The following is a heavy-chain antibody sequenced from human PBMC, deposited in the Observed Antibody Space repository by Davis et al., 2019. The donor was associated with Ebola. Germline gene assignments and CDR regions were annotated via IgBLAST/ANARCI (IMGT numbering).Heavy chain of an antibody. V-gene: IGHV4-39*01. CDR3: ARLGRGGYDPFDY. CDR2: IYYSGST. D-gene: IGHD5-12*01. J-gene: IGHJ4*02. CDR1: GGSVSTTNYY. Sequence: MPSETLSLTCTVSGGSVSTTNYYWGWIRQPPGKGLAWIGSIYYSGSTYYNPSLKSRVTIFVDTSKRQFFVKLTSVTAADTAVYYCARLGRGGYDPFDYWGQGTLGTVSS.